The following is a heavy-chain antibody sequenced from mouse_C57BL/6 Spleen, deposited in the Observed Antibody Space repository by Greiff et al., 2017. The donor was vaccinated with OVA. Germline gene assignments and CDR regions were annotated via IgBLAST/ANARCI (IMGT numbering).Heavy chain of an antibody. CDR2: IDPETGGT. D-gene: IGHD3-2*02. CDR1: GYTFTDYE. Sequence: VQLQQSGAELVRPGASVTLSCKASGYTFTDYEMHWVKQTPVHGLEWIGAIDPETGGTAYNQKFKGKAILTADKSSSTAYMELRSLTSEDSVVYYCTRQDSSGYAFFDYWGQGTTLTVSS. J-gene: IGHJ2*01. V-gene: IGHV1-15*01. CDR3: TRQDSSGYAFFDY.